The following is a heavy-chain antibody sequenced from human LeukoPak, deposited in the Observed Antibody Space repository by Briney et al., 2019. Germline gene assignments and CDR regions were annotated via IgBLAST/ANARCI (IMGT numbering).Heavy chain of an antibody. CDR1: GFALSSYG. Sequence: GGSLRLSCAASGFALSSYGMHWVRQAPGKGLEWLGFVRFNGGNEYYADSVKGRFTISRDTSKNTLFLQMKSLRVEDTAAYSCAKESSGGYQSGGSKCWGQGTMVTVSS. D-gene: IGHD2-15*01. CDR2: VRFNGGNE. J-gene: IGHJ4*02. V-gene: IGHV3-30*02. CDR3: AKESSGGYQSGGSKC.